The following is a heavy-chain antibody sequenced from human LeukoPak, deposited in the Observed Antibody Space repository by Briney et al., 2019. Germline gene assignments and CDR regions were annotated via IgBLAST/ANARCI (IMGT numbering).Heavy chain of an antibody. CDR1: GGSISSYY. Sequence: SETLSLTCTVSGGSISSYYWSWIRQPAGTALEWIGRIYTSGTITYNPSLKSRVTMSVDTSKNQFSLKPGSVTAADTAVYYCARDSGTTGEVKFDPWGQGTLVTVSS. CDR3: ARDSGTTGEVKFDP. CDR2: IYTSGTI. J-gene: IGHJ5*02. D-gene: IGHD3-10*01. V-gene: IGHV4-4*07.